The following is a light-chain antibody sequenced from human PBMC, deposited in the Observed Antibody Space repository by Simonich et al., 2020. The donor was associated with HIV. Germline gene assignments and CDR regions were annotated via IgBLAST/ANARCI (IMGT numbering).Light chain of an antibody. CDR1: SSDVGGYLY. Sequence: QSALTQPASVSGSPGQSSTISCTGTSSDVGGYLYVSCYKLHPGQAPKLMIYVVSKRPSGVSNRFSGSKSGNTASLTISGLQAEDEADYYCSSYTSSNTVIFGGGTKLTVL. CDR3: SSYTSSNTVI. J-gene: IGLJ2*01. CDR2: VVS. V-gene: IGLV2-14*01.